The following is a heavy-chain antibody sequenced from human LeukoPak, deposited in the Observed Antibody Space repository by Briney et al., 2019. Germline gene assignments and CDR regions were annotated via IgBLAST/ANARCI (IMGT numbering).Heavy chain of an antibody. Sequence: GGSLRLSCAASGFTVSSKDMSWVRQAPGKGLEWVSLIYSGGRTNYADSVKGRLTISRDNAKSSLYLQMNSLRAEDTAVYYCARDYEQLGTWAYGHWGQGTLVTVSS. CDR3: ARDYEQLGTWAYGH. J-gene: IGHJ4*02. D-gene: IGHD6-13*01. V-gene: IGHV3-53*01. CDR2: IYSGGRT. CDR1: GFTVSSKD.